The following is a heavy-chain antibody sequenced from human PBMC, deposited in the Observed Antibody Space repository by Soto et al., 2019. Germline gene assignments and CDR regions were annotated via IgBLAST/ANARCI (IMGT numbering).Heavy chain of an antibody. CDR2: IIPIFGTA. J-gene: IGHJ6*02. CDR1: RGTFRSYA. Sequence: KVSCKESRGTFRSYAIWCVRQAPGHGLGWMRGIIPIFGTANYAQKFQGRVTITADESTSTAYMELSSLRSEDTAVYYGARGRNSVRFSLSGMDVWGQGNTVTVS. V-gene: IGHV1-69*01. CDR3: ARGRNSVRFSLSGMDV. D-gene: IGHD3-3*01.